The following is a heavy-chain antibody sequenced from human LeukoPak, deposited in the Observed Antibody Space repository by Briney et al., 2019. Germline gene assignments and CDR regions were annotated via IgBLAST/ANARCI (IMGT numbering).Heavy chain of an antibody. J-gene: IGHJ4*02. V-gene: IGHV3-11*01. CDR1: RFTFSDYY. CDR2: ISCSGSTI. Sequence: GGSLRLSCAASRFTFSDYYMSWIRQAPGKGLEWVAYISCSGSTIYYADSVKGRFTISRDNAKNSLYLQMHSLRAEDTAVYYCARMRYNGFYFDYWGQGTLVTVYS. CDR3: ARMRYNGFYFDY. D-gene: IGHD5-12*01.